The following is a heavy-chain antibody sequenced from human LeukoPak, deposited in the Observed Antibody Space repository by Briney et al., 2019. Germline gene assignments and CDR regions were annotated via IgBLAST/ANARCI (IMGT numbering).Heavy chain of an antibody. Sequence: GASVKVSCKASGYTFTSYGISWVRQAPGQGLERMGWISAYNGNTNYAQKLQGRVTMTTDTSTSTAYVELRSLRSDDTAVYYCARGSSEVWFGEVFDYWGQGTLVTVSS. J-gene: IGHJ4*02. D-gene: IGHD3-10*01. CDR2: ISAYNGNT. V-gene: IGHV1-18*04. CDR1: GYTFTSYG. CDR3: ARGSSEVWFGEVFDY.